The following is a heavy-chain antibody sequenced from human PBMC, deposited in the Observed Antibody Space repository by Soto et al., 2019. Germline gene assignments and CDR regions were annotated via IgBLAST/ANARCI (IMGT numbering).Heavy chain of an antibody. CDR3: AKTVWFGEQPTKKYYYGMDV. D-gene: IGHD3-10*01. J-gene: IGHJ6*02. Sequence: PVKGLEWVSAISGSGGSTYYADSVKVRFTISRDNYKNTLYLQMNSLRAEDTAVYYCAKTVWFGEQPTKKYYYGMDVWGQGTTVTVSS. V-gene: IGHV3-23*01. CDR2: ISGSGGST.